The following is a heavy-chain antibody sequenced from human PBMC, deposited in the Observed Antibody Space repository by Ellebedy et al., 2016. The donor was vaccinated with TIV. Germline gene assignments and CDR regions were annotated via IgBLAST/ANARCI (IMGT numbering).Heavy chain of an antibody. J-gene: IGHJ4*02. D-gene: IGHD1-26*01. CDR3: ARGMYSGSYYQLGYYFDY. Sequence: PGGSLRLSCAASGFIFSSYGMHRVRQAPGKGLEWVAIISSDGRNKFYADSVKGRFTISRDNSKNTLSLQMNSLRAEDTAVYYCARGMYSGSYYQLGYYFDYWGQGTLVTVSS. V-gene: IGHV3-30*03. CDR2: ISSDGRNK. CDR1: GFIFSSYG.